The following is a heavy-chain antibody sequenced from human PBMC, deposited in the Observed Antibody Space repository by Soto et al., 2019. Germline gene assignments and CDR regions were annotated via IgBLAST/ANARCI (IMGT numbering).Heavy chain of an antibody. D-gene: IGHD6-19*01. Sequence: SETLSLTCTVSGGSISSGGYYWGWIRQPPGKGLEWIGEISHSGGTDYNPSLKSRVTISIDTSKRQFSLKLSSVTAADTAVYYCARGRVSGGRNDVLDIWGQGTMVTVSS. V-gene: IGHV4-39*07. CDR1: GGSISSGGYY. J-gene: IGHJ3*02. CDR3: ARGRVSGGRNDVLDI. CDR2: ISHSGGT.